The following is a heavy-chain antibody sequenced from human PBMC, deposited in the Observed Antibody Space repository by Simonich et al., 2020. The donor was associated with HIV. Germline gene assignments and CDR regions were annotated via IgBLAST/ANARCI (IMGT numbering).Heavy chain of an antibody. D-gene: IGHD1-26*01. V-gene: IGHV4-34*01. CDR1: GGSFSGYY. Sequence: QVQLQQWGAGLLKPSETLSLTCAVYGGSFSGYYWSWIRQPPGKGLEWIGEINHSVSTNYNPSLKSRVTISVDKSKNQFSLKVNSVTAADTAVYYCATAAASHSGSYGGYYYYGMDVWGQGTTVTVSS. CDR3: ATAAASHSGSYGGYYYYGMDV. J-gene: IGHJ6*02. CDR2: INHSVST.